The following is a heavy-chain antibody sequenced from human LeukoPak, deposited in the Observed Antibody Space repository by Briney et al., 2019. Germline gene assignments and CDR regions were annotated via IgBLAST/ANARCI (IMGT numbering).Heavy chain of an antibody. CDR2: IKQDGSEK. D-gene: IGHD3-3*01. V-gene: IGHV3-7*01. J-gene: IGHJ4*02. CDR3: ARVGRITIFGVVIPHFDY. CDR1: GFTFSSYW. Sequence: GGSLRLSCAASGFTFSSYWMSWVRQAPGKGLEWVANIKQDGSEKYYVDSVKGRFTISRDNAKNSLYLQMNSLRAEDTAVYYCARVGRITIFGVVIPHFDYWGQGTLVTVSS.